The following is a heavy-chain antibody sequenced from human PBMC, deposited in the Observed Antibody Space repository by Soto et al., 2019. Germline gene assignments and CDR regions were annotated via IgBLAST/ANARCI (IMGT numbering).Heavy chain of an antibody. CDR3: TPPLYSGYDWLY. V-gene: IGHV3-15*01. J-gene: IGHJ4*02. CDR1: GFTFSNAW. D-gene: IGHD5-12*01. CDR2: IKRKADGGTT. Sequence: EVQLVESGGGLVKPGGSLRLSCAASGFTFSNAWMSWVRQAPGKGLEWVGRIKRKADGGTTDYAAPVKGRFTISRDDSKNTLYLQMNSLKTEDTAVYYCTPPLYSGYDWLYWGQGTLVTVSS.